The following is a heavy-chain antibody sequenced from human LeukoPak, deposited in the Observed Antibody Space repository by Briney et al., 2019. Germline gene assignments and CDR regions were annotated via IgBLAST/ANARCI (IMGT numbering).Heavy chain of an antibody. CDR1: GGSFSDCY. CDR2: INHSGST. V-gene: IGHV4-34*01. Sequence: PSETLSLTCAVYGGSFSDCYWSWIRQPPGKGLEWIGEINHSGSTNYNPSLKSRVTISVDTSKNQFSLKLSSVTAADTAVYYCARGAPVDYYDRSGYYGNFDYWGQGTLVTVSS. J-gene: IGHJ4*02. CDR3: ARGAPVDYYDRSGYYGNFDY. D-gene: IGHD3-22*01.